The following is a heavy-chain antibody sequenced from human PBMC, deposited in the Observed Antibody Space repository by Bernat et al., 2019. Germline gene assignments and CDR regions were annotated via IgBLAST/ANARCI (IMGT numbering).Heavy chain of an antibody. D-gene: IGHD1/OR15-1a*01. CDR3: AREAVTGTAQNWFDP. J-gene: IGHJ5*02. CDR2: ISSSSSYI. Sequence: EVQLVESGGGLVKPGGSLRLSCAASGFTFSSYSMNWVRQAPGKGLEWVSSISSSSSYIYYADSVKGRFTISRDNAKNALYLQMNSLRAGDTAVYYCAREAVTGTAQNWFDPWGQGTLVTVSS. CDR1: GFTFSSYS. V-gene: IGHV3-21*01.